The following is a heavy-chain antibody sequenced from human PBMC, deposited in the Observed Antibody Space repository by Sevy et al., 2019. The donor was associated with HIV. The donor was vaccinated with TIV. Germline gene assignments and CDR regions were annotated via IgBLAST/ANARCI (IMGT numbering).Heavy chain of an antibody. J-gene: IGHJ3*02. CDR2: IWYDGSNK. V-gene: IGHV3-33*01. D-gene: IGHD1-26*01. CDR3: AREGATRAANYDAFDI. Sequence: GGSLRLSCAASGFTFSSYGMHWVRQAPGKGLEWVAVIWYDGSNKYYADSVKGRFTISRDNSKNTLYLQMNSLRAEDTAVYYCAREGATRAANYDAFDIWGQRTMVTVSS. CDR1: GFTFSSYG.